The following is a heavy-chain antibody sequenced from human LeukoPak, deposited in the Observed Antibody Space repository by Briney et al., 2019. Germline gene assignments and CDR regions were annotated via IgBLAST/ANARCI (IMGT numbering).Heavy chain of an antibody. CDR3: ARVSYCSGGSCYSE. D-gene: IGHD2-15*01. CDR1: GGSFSGYY. V-gene: IGHV4-34*01. CDR2: INHSGST. J-gene: IGHJ4*02. Sequence: SETLSLTCAVYGGSFSGYYWSWIRQPPGKGLEWIGEINHSGSTNYNPSLKSRVTISVDTSKNQFSLKLSSVTAADTAVYYCARVSYCSGGSCYSEWGQGTLVTASS.